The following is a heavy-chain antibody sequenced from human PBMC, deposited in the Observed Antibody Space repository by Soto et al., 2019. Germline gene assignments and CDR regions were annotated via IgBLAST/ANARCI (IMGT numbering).Heavy chain of an antibody. V-gene: IGHV3-15*01. CDR1: GITFINAW. CDR2: IKSKANGETT. J-gene: IGHJ4*02. Sequence: EKQLVESGGGLVKPGESLRLSCAVSGITFINAWMSWVRQAPGKGLEWVARIKSKANGETTDYAAPVKGRISISRDDSKPMLYLQMNNLKAEDTAVYYCITHPGEYENFWGQGTLVTVSS. D-gene: IGHD4-17*01. CDR3: ITHPGEYENF.